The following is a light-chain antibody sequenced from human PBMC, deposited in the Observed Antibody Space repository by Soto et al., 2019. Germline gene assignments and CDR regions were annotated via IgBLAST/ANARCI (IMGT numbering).Light chain of an antibody. CDR2: VNSDGSH. Sequence: QLVLTQSPSASASLGASVKLTCTLSSGHSSYAIAWHHQQPEKGPRYLMKVNSDGSHNKGDGIPDRFSGSSSGAERYLTISSLQSEDEADYYCQTWATGIVVFGGGTK. V-gene: IGLV4-69*01. CDR3: QTWATGIVV. CDR1: SGHSSYA. J-gene: IGLJ3*02.